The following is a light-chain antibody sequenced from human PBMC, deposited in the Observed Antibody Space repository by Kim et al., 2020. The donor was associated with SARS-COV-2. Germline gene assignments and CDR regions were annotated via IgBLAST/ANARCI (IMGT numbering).Light chain of an antibody. CDR2: GAS. Sequence: DIQMTQSPSSLSASVGDRVTITCRVSRNINFYLNWYQQKPGKAPNLLIYGASSLENGVPLRFSGSGSGTDFTLTINSLQPEDFATYYCQQTYSTPITFGPGTRLEIK. J-gene: IGKJ5*01. CDR1: RNINFY. CDR3: QQTYSTPIT. V-gene: IGKV1-39*01.